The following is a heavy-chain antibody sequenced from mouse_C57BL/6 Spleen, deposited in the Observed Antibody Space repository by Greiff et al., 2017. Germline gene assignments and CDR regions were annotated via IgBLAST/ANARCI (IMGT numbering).Heavy chain of an antibody. J-gene: IGHJ2*01. CDR3: SRYYYGSSYVPFDY. Sequence: QVQLKQSGAELVRPGTSVKMSCKASGYTFTNYWIGWAKQRPGHGLEWIGDIYPGGGYTNYNEKFKGKATLTADKSSSTAYMQFSSLTSEDSAIYYCSRYYYGSSYVPFDYWGQGTTLTVSS. D-gene: IGHD1-1*01. V-gene: IGHV1-63*01. CDR1: GYTFTNYW. CDR2: IYPGGGYT.